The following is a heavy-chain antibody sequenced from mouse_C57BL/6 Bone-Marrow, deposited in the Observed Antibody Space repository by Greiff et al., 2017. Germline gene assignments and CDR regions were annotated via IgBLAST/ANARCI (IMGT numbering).Heavy chain of an antibody. Sequence: QVQLQQSGPELVKPGASVKISCKASGYAFSSSWMNWVKQRPGKGLEWIGRIYPGDGDTNYNGKFKGKATLTADKSSSTAYMQLSSLTSEDSAVYFCARSGWLLRNYAMDYWGQVTSVTVSS. CDR1: GYAFSSSW. V-gene: IGHV1-82*01. CDR2: IYPGDGDT. CDR3: ARSGWLLRNYAMDY. D-gene: IGHD2-3*01. J-gene: IGHJ4*01.